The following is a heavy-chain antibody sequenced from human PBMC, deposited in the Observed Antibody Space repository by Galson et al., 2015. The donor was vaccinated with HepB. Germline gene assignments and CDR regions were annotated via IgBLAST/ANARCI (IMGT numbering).Heavy chain of an antibody. CDR3: ASARLPYYYDSSGEFDY. CDR2: ISAYNGNT. Sequence: SVKVSCKASGYTFTSYGISWVRQAPGQGLEWMGWISAYNGNTNYAQKLQGRVTMTTDTSTSTAYMELRSLRSDDTAVYYCASARLPYYYDSSGEFDYWGQGTLVTVSS. CDR1: GYTFTSYG. D-gene: IGHD3-22*01. J-gene: IGHJ4*02. V-gene: IGHV1-18*01.